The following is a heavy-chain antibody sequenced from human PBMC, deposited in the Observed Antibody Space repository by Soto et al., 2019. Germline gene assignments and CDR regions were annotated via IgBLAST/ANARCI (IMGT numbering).Heavy chain of an antibody. J-gene: IGHJ6*03. D-gene: IGHD2-15*01. CDR2: INAGNGNT. CDR3: ARGPGGYYYYYMDV. CDR1: GYTLTSYA. Sequence: ASVKVSCKASGYTLTSYAIHWVRQAPGQRLEWMGWINAGNGNTKYSQKFQGRVTITRDTSASTANMELSSLRSEDTAVYYCARGPGGYYYYYMDVWGKGTTVTVSS. V-gene: IGHV1-3*01.